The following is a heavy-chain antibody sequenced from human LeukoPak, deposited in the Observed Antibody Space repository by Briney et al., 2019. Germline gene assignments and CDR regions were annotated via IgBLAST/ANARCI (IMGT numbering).Heavy chain of an antibody. J-gene: IGHJ5*02. Sequence: GGSLRLSCLASGFTFSSYSMNWVRQAPGKGLEWVSSISSSSSYIYYADSVKGRFAISRDNAKNSLYLQMNSLRAEDTAVYYCARAMSITIFGVVIHNWFDPWGQGTLVTVSS. CDR3: ARAMSITIFGVVIHNWFDP. V-gene: IGHV3-21*01. CDR1: GFTFSSYS. CDR2: ISSSSSYI. D-gene: IGHD3-3*01.